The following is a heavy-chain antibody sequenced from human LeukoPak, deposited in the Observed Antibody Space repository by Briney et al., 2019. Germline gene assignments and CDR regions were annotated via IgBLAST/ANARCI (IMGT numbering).Heavy chain of an antibody. Sequence: SVKVSCKASGGTFSSYAISWVRQAPGQGLEWMGGIIPIFGTANYAQKFQGRVTITADKSTSTAYMELSSLRSEDTAVYYCARGGEHIVVVTALNWFDPWGQGTLVTVSS. V-gene: IGHV1-69*06. CDR1: GGTFSSYA. J-gene: IGHJ5*02. CDR3: ARGGEHIVVVTALNWFDP. CDR2: IIPIFGTA. D-gene: IGHD2-21*02.